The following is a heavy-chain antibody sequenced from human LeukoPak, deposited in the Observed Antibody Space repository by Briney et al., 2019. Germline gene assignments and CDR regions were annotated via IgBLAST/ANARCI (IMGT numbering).Heavy chain of an antibody. CDR2: INPNSGGT. CDR3: ARRIAAAGTMGFDY. CDR1: GYTFTGYY. D-gene: IGHD6-13*01. Sequence: ASVKVSCKASGYTFTGYYMYWVRQAPGQGLEWMGRINPNSGGTNYAQKFQGRVTMTRDTSISTAYMELSRLRSDDTAVYYCARRIAAAGTMGFDYWGQGTLVTVSS. V-gene: IGHV1-2*06. J-gene: IGHJ4*02.